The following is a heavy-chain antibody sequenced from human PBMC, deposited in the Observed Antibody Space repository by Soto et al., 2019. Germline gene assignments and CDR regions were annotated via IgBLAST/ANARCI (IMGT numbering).Heavy chain of an antibody. Sequence: QVQLVQSGAEVKKPGASVKVSCKASGYTFTSYGISWVRQAPGQGLEWMGWISAYNGNTDYAQKLQGRVTMTTDTSTSTAYMELRSLRSDDTAVYYCARDPYSSSWYGGLAFDYWGLGTLVTVSS. J-gene: IGHJ4*02. CDR2: ISAYNGNT. D-gene: IGHD6-13*01. V-gene: IGHV1-18*04. CDR1: GYTFTSYG. CDR3: ARDPYSSSWYGGLAFDY.